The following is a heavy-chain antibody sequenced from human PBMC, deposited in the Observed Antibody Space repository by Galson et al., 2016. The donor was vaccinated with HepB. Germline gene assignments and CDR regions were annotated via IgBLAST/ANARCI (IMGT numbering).Heavy chain of an antibody. CDR1: GFTFSFSVYW. CDR3: VRDDYGPAWFDP. CDR2: IARDGSEK. Sequence: SLRLSCAASGFTFSFSVYWMSWVRQAPGKGLEWVANIARDGSEKYYVDSVKGRFTISRDNAKNSLYLQMNSLRVEDTAVYYCVRDDYGPAWFDPRGQGTQVTVSS. D-gene: IGHD4/OR15-4a*01. V-gene: IGHV3-7*04. J-gene: IGHJ5*02.